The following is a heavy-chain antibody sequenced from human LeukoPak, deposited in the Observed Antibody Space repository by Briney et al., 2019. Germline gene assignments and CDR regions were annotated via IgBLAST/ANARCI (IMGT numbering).Heavy chain of an antibody. CDR2: FYIDGNT. D-gene: IGHD6-19*01. CDR3: ARGGYSSGWYRD. CDR1: GFTVSRYY. Sequence: GGSLRLSCAASGFTVSRYYMSWVRQAPGKGLEWVSVFYIDGNTYYADSVRGRFTISRDNSKNTVYLQMSSLRAEDTAFYYCARGGYSSGWYRDWGQGTLVTVSS. J-gene: IGHJ4*02. V-gene: IGHV3-66*01.